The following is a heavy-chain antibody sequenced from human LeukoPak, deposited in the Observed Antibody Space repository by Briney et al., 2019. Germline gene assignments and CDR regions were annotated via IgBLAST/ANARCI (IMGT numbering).Heavy chain of an antibody. Sequence: SETLSLTCTVSGGSISSGNYYWSWIRQPPGKGLEWIGEINHSGSTNYNPSLKSRVTISVDTSKNQFSLKLSSVTAADTAVYYCAVDYYDSSGYYDNFDYWGQGTLVTVSS. CDR1: GGSISSGNYY. CDR3: AVDYYDSSGYYDNFDY. D-gene: IGHD3-22*01. V-gene: IGHV4-39*07. J-gene: IGHJ4*02. CDR2: INHSGST.